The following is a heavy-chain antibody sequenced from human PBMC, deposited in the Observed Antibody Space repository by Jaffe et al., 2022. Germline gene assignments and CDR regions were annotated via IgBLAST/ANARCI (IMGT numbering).Heavy chain of an antibody. CDR2: IHYSGST. V-gene: IGHV4-59*01. CDR3: ARVGENWGSGLAWFDP. D-gene: IGHD7-27*01. Sequence: QVQLQESGPGLVKPSETLSLTCTVSGGSISSYYWSWIRQPPGKRLEWIGYIHYSGSTNYSPSLRSRVTISVDTSKNHFSLKLSSVTAADTAVYYCARVGENWGSGLAWFDPWGQGTLVTVSS. CDR1: GGSISSYY. J-gene: IGHJ5*02.